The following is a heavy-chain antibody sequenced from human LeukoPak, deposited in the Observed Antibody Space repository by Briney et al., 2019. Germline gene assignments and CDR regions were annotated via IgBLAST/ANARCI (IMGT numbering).Heavy chain of an antibody. CDR1: GGSISSYY. CDR3: AKGSHYYYYYMDV. CDR2: IYTSGST. J-gene: IGHJ6*03. Sequence: SETLSLTCTVSGGSISSYYWSWIRQPPGKGLEWIGYIYTSGSTNYNPSLKSRVTISVDTSKSQFSLKLSSVTAADTAVYYCAKGSHYYYYYMDVWGKGTTVTVSS. V-gene: IGHV4-4*09.